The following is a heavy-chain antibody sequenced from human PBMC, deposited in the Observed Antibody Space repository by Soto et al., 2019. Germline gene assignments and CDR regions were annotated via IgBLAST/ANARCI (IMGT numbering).Heavy chain of an antibody. CDR2: ISGSGGTT. V-gene: IGHV3-23*01. CDR3: ANDHISSSAGL. CDR1: GFTFSRYA. J-gene: IGHJ4*02. Sequence: EGSLRLSCAASGFTFSRYAMSWVRQAPGKGLEWVSAISGSGGTTYYADSVKGRFTISRDNSKNTLYLQRNSQRAEVTAVYACANDHISSSAGLWGQGTLVTVSS. D-gene: IGHD6-13*01.